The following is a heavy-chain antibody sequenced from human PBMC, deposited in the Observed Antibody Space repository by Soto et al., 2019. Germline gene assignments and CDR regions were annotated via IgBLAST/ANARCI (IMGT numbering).Heavy chain of an antibody. D-gene: IGHD3-22*01. CDR2: IRGGGSTA. V-gene: IGHV3-23*01. CDR3: AKDSNKYSSSLRGRYFDY. Sequence: ESGGGLVQRGGSQRLSCAASGFTFTSYVMSWVRQAPGKGLEWVAGIRGGGSTAFYADSVKGRFTISRDNAKNTVVLQMDSLRAEDTAIYYCAKDSNKYSSSLRGRYFDYWGQGTLVTVSS. CDR1: GFTFTSYV. J-gene: IGHJ4*02.